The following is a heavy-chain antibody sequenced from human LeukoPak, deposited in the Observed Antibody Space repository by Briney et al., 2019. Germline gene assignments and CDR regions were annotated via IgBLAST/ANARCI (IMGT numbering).Heavy chain of an antibody. CDR3: ARLVGYGAFDI. CDR2: ITSYSTYI. J-gene: IGHJ3*02. Sequence: GGSLRLSCAASGFTFSSYGMHWVRRASGKGLEWVSSITSYSTYIYYADSVKGRFTISRDNAKNSLYLQMNSLRAEDTAVYYCARLVGYGAFDIWGQGTMVTVSS. CDR1: GFTFSSYG. V-gene: IGHV3-21*01. D-gene: IGHD1-1*01.